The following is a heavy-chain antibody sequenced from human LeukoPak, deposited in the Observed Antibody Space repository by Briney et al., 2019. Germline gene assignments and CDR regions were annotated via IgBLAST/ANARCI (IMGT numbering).Heavy chain of an antibody. V-gene: IGHV3-23*01. CDR2: ISGSGGST. D-gene: IGHD6-13*01. CDR3: ATSAAATFDY. CDR1: GFTFSSHW. J-gene: IGHJ4*02. Sequence: GGSLRLSCAASGFTFSSHWMHWVRHAPGKGLEWVSAISGSGGSTYYADSVKGRFTISRDNSKNTLYLQMNSLRAEDTAVYYCATSAAATFDYWGQGTLVTVSS.